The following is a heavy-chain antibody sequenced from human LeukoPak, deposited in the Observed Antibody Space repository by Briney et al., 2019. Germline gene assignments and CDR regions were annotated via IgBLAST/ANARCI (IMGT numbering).Heavy chain of an antibody. CDR3: ARGLYSGYEDY. CDR1: GYTFTSYG. J-gene: IGHJ4*02. CDR2: IIPILGIA. D-gene: IGHD5-12*01. V-gene: IGHV1-69*04. Sequence: SVKVSCKASGYTFTSYGISWVRQAPGQGLEWMGRIIPILGIANYAQKFQGRVTITADKSTSTAYMELSSLRSEDTAVYYCARGLYSGYEDYWGQGTLVTVSS.